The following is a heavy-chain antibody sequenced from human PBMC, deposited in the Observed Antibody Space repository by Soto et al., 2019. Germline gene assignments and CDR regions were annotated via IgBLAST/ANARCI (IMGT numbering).Heavy chain of an antibody. Sequence: GGSLRLSCAASRFTFSNYHMHWVRQAPGEGLEWVAVIWYDGSKKYYAESVKGRFTISRDNSKNTLYLQMNSLRAEDTAIYYCARGDYGMDVWGQGTTVTV. CDR3: ARGDYGMDV. CDR2: IWYDGSKK. V-gene: IGHV3-33*01. CDR1: RFTFSNYH. J-gene: IGHJ6*02.